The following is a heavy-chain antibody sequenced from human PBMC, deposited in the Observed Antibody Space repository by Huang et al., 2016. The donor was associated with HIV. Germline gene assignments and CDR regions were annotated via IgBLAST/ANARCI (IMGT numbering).Heavy chain of an antibody. CDR2: IRMDSGLT. CDR3: ARGKYDILTGWDDTYYFDH. D-gene: IGHD3-9*01. J-gene: IGHJ4*02. V-gene: IGHV3-48*01. CDR1: GFSFSVFS. Sequence: EVHLVESGGGLVQPGGSLRLSCAATGFSFSVFSMNWVRQAPGKGLEWMSVIRMDSGLTYYADSVRVRFTISRDTAKNSLYLQMNSLRAEDTAVYYCARGKYDILTGWDDTYYFDHWGQGTLVTVSS.